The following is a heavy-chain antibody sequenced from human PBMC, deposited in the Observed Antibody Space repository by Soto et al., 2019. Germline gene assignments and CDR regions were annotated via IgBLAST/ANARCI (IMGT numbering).Heavy chain of an antibody. CDR2: IFHIGST. CDR3: ARVFSGSYSDY. V-gene: IGHV4-4*02. CDR1: GGSIRSNNR. D-gene: IGHD1-26*01. Sequence: QVQLQESGPGLVKPSGTLSLTCAVSGGSIRSNNRWSWVRQPPGKGLDWIGQIFHIGSTNYNPSLKTRVTISVDKSKNQFSPKLSSVTAADTAVYYCARVFSGSYSDYWGQGTLVTVSS. J-gene: IGHJ4*02.